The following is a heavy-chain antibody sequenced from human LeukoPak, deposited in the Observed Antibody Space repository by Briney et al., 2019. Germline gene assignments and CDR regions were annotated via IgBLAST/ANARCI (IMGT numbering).Heavy chain of an antibody. V-gene: IGHV3-23*01. CDR2: TSGSGGST. Sequence: PGGSLRLSCAASGFTFSSYAMSWVRQAPGKGLEWVSATSGSGGSTYYADSVKGRFTISRDNSKNTLYLQMNSLRAEDTAVYYCATLRAAMVMAPDYWGQGTLVTVSS. J-gene: IGHJ4*02. CDR1: GFTFSSYA. D-gene: IGHD5-18*01. CDR3: ATLRAAMVMAPDY.